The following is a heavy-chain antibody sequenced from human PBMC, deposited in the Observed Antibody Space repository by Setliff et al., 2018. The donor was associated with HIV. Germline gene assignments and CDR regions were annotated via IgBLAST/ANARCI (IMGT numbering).Heavy chain of an antibody. V-gene: IGHV1-3*01. J-gene: IGHJ5*02. CDR2: INAGNGNT. CDR3: ARAADYDFWSGYSSGWFDP. Sequence: ASVKVSCKASEYTFTAYAMHWVRQAPGQRLEWMGWINAGNGNTKYSQRFQGRVTITRDTSASTAYMELSSLRSEDTAVYYCARAADYDFWSGYSSGWFDPWGQGTLVTVSS. CDR1: EYTFTAYA. D-gene: IGHD3-3*01.